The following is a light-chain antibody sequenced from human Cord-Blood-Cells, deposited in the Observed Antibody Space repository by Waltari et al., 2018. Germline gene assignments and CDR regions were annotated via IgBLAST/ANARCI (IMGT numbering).Light chain of an antibody. Sequence: QSALTQPASVSGSPGQSITISCTATSSDVGSYNLVSWYQQHPGKAPKLMVYECSKRPSGVSNRFSGSKSGNTASLTVCGRQAEDEADYYCCSYAGGSTYVFGTGTKVTVL. V-gene: IGLV2-23*01. CDR2: ECS. CDR1: SSDVGSYNL. J-gene: IGLJ1*01. CDR3: CSYAGGSTYV.